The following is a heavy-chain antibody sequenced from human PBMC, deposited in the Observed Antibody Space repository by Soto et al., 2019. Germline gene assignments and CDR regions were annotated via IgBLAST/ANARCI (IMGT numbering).Heavy chain of an antibody. CDR1: GFTFSSYG. V-gene: IGHV3-30*18. CDR2: ISYDGSNK. J-gene: IGHJ6*02. CDR3: AKASSWVEGTHYYGMDV. Sequence: QVQLVESGGGVVQPGRSLRLSCAASGFTFSSYGMHWVRQAPGKGLEWVALISYDGSNKYYADSVKGRFTISRDNSKNTLYLQMNSLRAEDTAVYYCAKASSWVEGTHYYGMDVWGQGTTVTVSS. D-gene: IGHD1-1*01.